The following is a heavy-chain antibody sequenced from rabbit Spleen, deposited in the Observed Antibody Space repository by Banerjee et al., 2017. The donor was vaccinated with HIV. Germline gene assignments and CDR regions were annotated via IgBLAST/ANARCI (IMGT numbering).Heavy chain of an antibody. CDR2: IEPIFGNT. V-gene: IGHV1S47*01. D-gene: IGHD2-1*01. Sequence: QQQLAESGGGLVQPGGSLKLSCKASGFDFSNYAVSWVRQAPGKGLEWIGYIEPIFGNTYYANWVNGRFTISSHNAQNTLYLQLSSLTAADTATYFCVRDQAGDADYGPYYLNLWGPGPWSPS. J-gene: IGHJ4*01. CDR1: GFDFSNYA. CDR3: VRDQAGDADYGPYYLNL.